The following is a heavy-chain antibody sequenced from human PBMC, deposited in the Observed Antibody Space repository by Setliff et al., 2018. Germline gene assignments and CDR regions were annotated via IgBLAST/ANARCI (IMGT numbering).Heavy chain of an antibody. D-gene: IGHD5-12*01. CDR1: GGSISGYY. CDR2: TYYTGSP. CDR3: ARGGYNGYAVFDD. V-gene: IGHV4-59*01. J-gene: IGHJ1*01. Sequence: SETLSFTCTVSGGSISGYYWSWIRQPPGKGLEWIGNTYYTGSPSYSPSLRSRGTISVDTSKNKFSLSLSSVTAADTAVYYCARGGYNGYAVFDDWGQGVLVTVSS.